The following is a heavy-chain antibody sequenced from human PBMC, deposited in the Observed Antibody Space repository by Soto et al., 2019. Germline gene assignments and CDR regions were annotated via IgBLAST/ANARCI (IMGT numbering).Heavy chain of an antibody. CDR2: ISGSGGST. CDR1: GFTFSTYA. CDR3: AKSYQFYDSSAYDY. J-gene: IGHJ4*02. Sequence: EVQLLESGGGLIQPGGSLRLSCAASGFTFSTYAMSWVRQAPGKGLEYVSSISGSGGSTYYADSVKGRFTISRDNSKTTLYLQMNSLRAEDTAVYYCAKSYQFYDSSAYDYCGQGTLVTVSS. D-gene: IGHD3-22*01. V-gene: IGHV3-23*01.